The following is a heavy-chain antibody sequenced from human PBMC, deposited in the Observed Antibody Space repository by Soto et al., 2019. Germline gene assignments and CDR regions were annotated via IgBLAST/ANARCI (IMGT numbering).Heavy chain of an antibody. D-gene: IGHD3-3*01. J-gene: IGHJ3*02. CDR1: GFTFSSYA. Sequence: ESGGGVVQPGRSLRLSCAASGFTFSSYAMHWVRQAPGKGLEWVAVISYDGSNKYYADSVKGRFTISRDNSKNTLYLQMNSLRAEDTAVYYCTSPIFHAFDIWGQGTMVTVSS. CDR3: TSPIFHAFDI. CDR2: ISYDGSNK. V-gene: IGHV3-30-3*01.